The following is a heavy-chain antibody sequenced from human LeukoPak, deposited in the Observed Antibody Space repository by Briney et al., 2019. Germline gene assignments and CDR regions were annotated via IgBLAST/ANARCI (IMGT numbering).Heavy chain of an antibody. V-gene: IGHV3-53*01. Sequence: GGSLRLSCAASGFTVSSNYMSWVRQAPGKGLEWVSVIYSGGSTYYADSVKGRFTISIDNSKNTLYLQMNSLRAEDTAVYYCARYSGYDSTFDYWGQGTLVTVSS. CDR3: ARYSGYDSTFDY. D-gene: IGHD5-12*01. J-gene: IGHJ4*02. CDR1: GFTVSSNY. CDR2: IYSGGST.